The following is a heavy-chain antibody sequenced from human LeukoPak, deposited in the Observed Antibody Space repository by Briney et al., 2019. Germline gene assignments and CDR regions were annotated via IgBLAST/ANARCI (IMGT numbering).Heavy chain of an antibody. CDR3: ARSDYCGGDCYSSLSNY. Sequence: GGSLRLSCAASGFTFRSYSMNWVRQAPGKGLEWVSSISISSSYIYYADSVKGRFTISRDNAKNSLYLQMNSLKAEDTAVYFSARSDYCGGDCYSSLSNYWGQGTLVTVSS. CDR1: GFTFRSYS. CDR2: ISISSSYI. D-gene: IGHD2-21*02. J-gene: IGHJ4*02. V-gene: IGHV3-21*01.